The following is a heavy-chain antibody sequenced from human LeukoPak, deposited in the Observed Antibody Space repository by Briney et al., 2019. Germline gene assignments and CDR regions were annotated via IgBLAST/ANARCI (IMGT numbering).Heavy chain of an antibody. J-gene: IGHJ4*02. CDR2: IRYDGSNK. V-gene: IGHV3-30*02. CDR3: AKGGKYSSSSPLNY. D-gene: IGHD6-6*01. CDR1: GFTFSSYG. Sequence: GRSLRLSCAASGFTFSSYGMHWVRQAPGKGLEWVAFIRYDGSNKYYADSVKGRFTISRDNSKNTLYLQMNSLRAEDTAVYYCAKGGKYSSSSPLNYWGQGTLVTVSS.